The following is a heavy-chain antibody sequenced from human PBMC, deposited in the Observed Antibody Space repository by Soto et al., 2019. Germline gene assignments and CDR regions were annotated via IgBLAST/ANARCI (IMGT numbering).Heavy chain of an antibody. CDR1: GGSISSGRYS. CDR3: ARENNVLPGGYFDY. V-gene: IGHV4-30-2*01. D-gene: IGHD3-10*01. Sequence: PSETLSLTCAVSGGSISSGRYSWGWIRQPPGKGLEWIGYIYHSGSTYYNPSLKSRVTISVDRSKNQFSLKLSSVTAADTAVYYCARENNVLPGGYFDYWGQGTLVTVSS. CDR2: IYHSGST. J-gene: IGHJ4*02.